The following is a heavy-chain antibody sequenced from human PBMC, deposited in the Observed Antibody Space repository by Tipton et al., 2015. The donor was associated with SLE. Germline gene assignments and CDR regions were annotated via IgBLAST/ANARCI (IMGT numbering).Heavy chain of an antibody. CDR3: ASSFDY. V-gene: IGHV4-38-2*02. CDR1: GGSLCSGYY. Sequence: TLSLTCTVSGGSLCSGYYWGWIRQPPGKGLEWIGRIYHSGSTYYNPPLKRRVTMSVDTSKNQFSLKLSSVTAAGTAVYYCASSFDYWGLGTLVTVSS. CDR2: IYHSGST. J-gene: IGHJ4*02.